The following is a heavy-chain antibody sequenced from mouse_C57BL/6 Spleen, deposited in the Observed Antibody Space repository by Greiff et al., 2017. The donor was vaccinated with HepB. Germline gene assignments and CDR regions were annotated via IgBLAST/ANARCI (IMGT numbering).Heavy chain of an antibody. V-gene: IGHV1-69*01. CDR2: IDPSDSYT. J-gene: IGHJ2*01. D-gene: IGHD4-1*01. Sequence: VQLQQPGAELVMPGASVKLSCKASGYTFTSYWMHWVKQRPGQGLEWIGEIDPSDSYTNYNQKFKGKSTLTVDKSSSTAYMQLSSLTSEDSAVYYCARSGPLTGYFDYWGQGTTLTVSS. CDR3: ARSGPLTGYFDY. CDR1: GYTFTSYW.